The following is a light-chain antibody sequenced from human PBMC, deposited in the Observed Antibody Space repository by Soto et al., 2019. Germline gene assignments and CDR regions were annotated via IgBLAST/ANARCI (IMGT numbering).Light chain of an antibody. CDR2: SSN. CDR1: SSNIGINT. J-gene: IGLJ1*01. Sequence: QSVLTQPPSASGTPGQRVTSSCSGSSSNIGINTVNWYQQLPGTAPKLLIYSSNQRPSGVPDRFSGSKSGTSASLAISGLQSEDEADYYCAAWDDSLNGPVFGTGTKLTVL. CDR3: AAWDDSLNGPV. V-gene: IGLV1-44*01.